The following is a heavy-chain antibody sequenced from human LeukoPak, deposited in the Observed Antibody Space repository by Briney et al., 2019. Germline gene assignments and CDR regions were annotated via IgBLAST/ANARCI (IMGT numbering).Heavy chain of an antibody. CDR3: ARDLLSVYSSGWYLGYFDY. J-gene: IGHJ4*02. CDR1: GYTFTSYY. V-gene: IGHV1-2*02. D-gene: IGHD6-19*01. Sequence: GASVKVSCKASGYTFTSYYMHWVRQAPGQGLEWMGWINPNSGGTNYAQKFQGRVTMTRDTSISTAYMELGSLRSDDTAVYYCARDLLSVYSSGWYLGYFDYWGQGTLVTVSS. CDR2: INPNSGGT.